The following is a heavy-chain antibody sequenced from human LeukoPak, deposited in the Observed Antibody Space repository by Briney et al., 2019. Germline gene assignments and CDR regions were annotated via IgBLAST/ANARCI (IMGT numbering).Heavy chain of an antibody. CDR2: VYTSGST. D-gene: IGHD4-23*01. J-gene: IGHJ4*02. Sequence: SETLSLTCSVSGGSISGYYWTWIRQPAGKGLEWIGRVYTSGSTHYNPSLKTRLTMSVDTSKNQFSLKLSSVTAADTAVYYCASYGGNPEGGYWGQGTLVTVSS. CDR3: ASYGGNPEGGY. V-gene: IGHV4-4*07. CDR1: GGSISGYY.